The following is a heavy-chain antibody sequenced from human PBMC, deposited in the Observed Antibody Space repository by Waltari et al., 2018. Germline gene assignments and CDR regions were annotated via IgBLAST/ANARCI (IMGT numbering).Heavy chain of an antibody. CDR1: GYSISSGYY. Sequence: QVQLQESGPGLVKPSETLSLTCAVSGYSISSGYYWGWLRQPPGKGLEWIGSIYHSGSTYYNPSLKSRVTISVDTSKNQFSLKLSSVTAADTAVYYCAIRNGGSLHYFDYWGQGTLVTVSS. CDR2: IYHSGST. V-gene: IGHV4-38-2*01. CDR3: AIRNGGSLHYFDY. D-gene: IGHD3-16*01. J-gene: IGHJ4*02.